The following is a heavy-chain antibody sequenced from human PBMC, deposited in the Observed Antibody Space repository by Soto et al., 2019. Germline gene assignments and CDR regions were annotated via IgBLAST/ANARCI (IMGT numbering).Heavy chain of an antibody. Sequence: EVQLVESGGGLVQPGGSLRLSCVTSGFTFSKNWMHWVRQAPGKGLVWVSRINSDGNSTSYADSVKGRFTISRDNAKNTLYLQMNSLRAEDTALYYCAKLGVTTPIDYWGQGTLVTVSS. V-gene: IGHV3-74*01. CDR2: INSDGNST. CDR1: GFTFSKNW. J-gene: IGHJ4*02. CDR3: AKLGVTTPIDY. D-gene: IGHD3-22*01.